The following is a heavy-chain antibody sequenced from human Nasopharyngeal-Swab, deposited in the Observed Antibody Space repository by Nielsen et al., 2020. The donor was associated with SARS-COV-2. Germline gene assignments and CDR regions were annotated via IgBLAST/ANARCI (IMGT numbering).Heavy chain of an antibody. J-gene: IGHJ4*02. CDR2: IKSKTDGGTT. V-gene: IGHV3-15*01. CDR3: TTSEEPHYFDY. CDR1: GFTFSNAW. Sequence: GGSLRLSCAASGFTFSNAWMSWVRKAPGKGLEWVGRIKSKTDGGTTDYAAPVKGRFTISRDDSKNTLYLQMNSLKTEDTAVYYCTTSEEPHYFDYWGQGTLVTVSS.